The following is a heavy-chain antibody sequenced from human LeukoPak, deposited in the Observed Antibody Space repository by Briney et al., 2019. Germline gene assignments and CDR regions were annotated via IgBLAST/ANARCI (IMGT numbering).Heavy chain of an antibody. D-gene: IGHD4-17*01. CDR3: ATTVTTRVDY. J-gene: IGHJ4*02. Sequence: HPGGSLRLSCAASGFTFTMSWVRQVPGKGLEWVSSISGSGGRTYYANSVKGRFTISRDNSKNTLYLQMNSLRAEDTAVYYCATTVTTRVDYWGQGTLVTVSS. V-gene: IGHV3-23*01. CDR1: GFTFT. CDR2: ISGSGGRT.